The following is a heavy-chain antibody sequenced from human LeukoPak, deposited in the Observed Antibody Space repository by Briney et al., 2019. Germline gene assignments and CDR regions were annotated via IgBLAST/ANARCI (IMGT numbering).Heavy chain of an antibody. CDR2: ISSSSSYI. CDR1: GFTFSSYA. V-gene: IGHV3-21*01. J-gene: IGHJ4*02. D-gene: IGHD4-17*01. Sequence: NPGGSLRLSCAASGFTFSSYAMHWVRQAPGKGLEWVSSISSSSSYIYYADSVKGRFTISRDNAKNSLYLQMNSLRAEDTAVYYCARGEAGDYVFDYWGEGTLVTVSS. CDR3: ARGEAGDYVFDY.